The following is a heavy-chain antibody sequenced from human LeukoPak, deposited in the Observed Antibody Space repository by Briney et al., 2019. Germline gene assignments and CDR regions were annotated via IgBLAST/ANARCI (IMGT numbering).Heavy chain of an antibody. CDR3: AMSGYYEFDY. V-gene: IGHV1-69*13. Sequence: SVKVSCKASGYTFTGYYMHWVRQAPGQGLEWMGGIIPIFGTANYAQKFQGRVTITADESTSTAYMELSSLRSEDTAVYYCAMSGYYEFDYWGQGTLVTVSS. CDR1: GYTFTGYY. CDR2: IIPIFGTA. D-gene: IGHD3-22*01. J-gene: IGHJ4*02.